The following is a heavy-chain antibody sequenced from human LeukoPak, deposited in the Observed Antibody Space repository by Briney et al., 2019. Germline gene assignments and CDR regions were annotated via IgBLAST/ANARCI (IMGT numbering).Heavy chain of an antibody. V-gene: IGHV3-9*01. D-gene: IGHD6-25*01. J-gene: IGHJ5*02. CDR3: AKGGAANWFDP. CDR2: ISWNSGSI. Sequence: GGSLRLSCAASGFTFDDYAMHWVRQAPGKGLEWVSGISWNSGSIGYADSVKGRFTISRDNAKNSLYLQMNSLRAEDTALYYCAKGGAANWFDPWGQGTLVTVSS. CDR1: GFTFDDYA.